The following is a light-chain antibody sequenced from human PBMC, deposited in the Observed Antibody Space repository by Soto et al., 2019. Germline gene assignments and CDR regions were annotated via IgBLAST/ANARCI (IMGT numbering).Light chain of an antibody. V-gene: IGKV3-15*01. Sequence: EIVLTQSPATLSVSPWERATLSCRASQSVGSSLAWYQQKPGQAPRLLIYGASTRATGIPARFSGSGSGTEFTLTISSLQSEDFAVYYCQQYNNWPNTFGQGTRLEIK. CDR3: QQYNNWPNT. CDR2: GAS. CDR1: QSVGSS. J-gene: IGKJ5*01.